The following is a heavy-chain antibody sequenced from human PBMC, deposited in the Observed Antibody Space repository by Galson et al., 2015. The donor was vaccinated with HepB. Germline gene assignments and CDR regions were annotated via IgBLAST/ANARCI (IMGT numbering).Heavy chain of an antibody. Sequence: SVKVSCKASEDTFSNSAINWVRQAPGQGPEWMAEIIPVLDVTKHAQKFQGRVTVTADKSTDTAYMELSSLRSDDTAIYYCARRRSSGSYYPFDFWGQGTLVTVSS. CDR3: ARRRSSGSYYPFDF. V-gene: IGHV1-69*10. CDR2: IIPVLDVT. J-gene: IGHJ4*02. CDR1: EDTFSNSA. D-gene: IGHD3-10*01.